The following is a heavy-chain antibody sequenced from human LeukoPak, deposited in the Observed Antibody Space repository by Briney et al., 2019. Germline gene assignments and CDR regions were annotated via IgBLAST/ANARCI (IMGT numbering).Heavy chain of an antibody. CDR2: ISYDGSNK. CDR1: EFTFSTYG. D-gene: IGHD6-19*01. Sequence: PGGSLRLSCVASEFTFSTYGMHWVRQAPGKGLEWVAVISYDGSNKYCADSVKGRFTISRDNSKNTLYLQMNSLRADDTPVYYCATATGSIAVVPFDPWGEGTLVSVPS. J-gene: IGHJ5*02. V-gene: IGHV3-30*03. CDR3: ATATGSIAVVPFDP.